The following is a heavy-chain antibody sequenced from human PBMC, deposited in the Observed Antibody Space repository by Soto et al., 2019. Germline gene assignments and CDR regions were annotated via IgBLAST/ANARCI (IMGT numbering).Heavy chain of an antibody. CDR3: ARERAAAGTGWFDP. CDR1: GYTFTSYD. D-gene: IGHD6-13*01. Sequence: ASVKVSCKASGYTFTSYDINWVRQATGQGLEWMGWMNPNSGNTGYAQKFQGRVTMTRNTSISTAYMELSSLRSEDTAVYYCARERAAAGTGWFDPWGQGSLVTVSS. J-gene: IGHJ5*02. CDR2: MNPNSGNT. V-gene: IGHV1-8*01.